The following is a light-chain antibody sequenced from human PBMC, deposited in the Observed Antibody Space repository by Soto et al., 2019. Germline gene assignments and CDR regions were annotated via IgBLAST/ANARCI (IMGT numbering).Light chain of an antibody. CDR1: QSVSSTY. CDR2: DAF. V-gene: IGKV3-11*01. CDR3: QQRSKWPPT. J-gene: IGKJ5*01. Sequence: EMFLTQSPGTXSLSPWXXSXRXFRXSQSVSSTYLAWYQQRPGQAPRLLFYDAFNRATGIPARFSGSGSGTDFTLTISSLEPEDFAVYYCQQRSKWPPTFGQGTRLEIK.